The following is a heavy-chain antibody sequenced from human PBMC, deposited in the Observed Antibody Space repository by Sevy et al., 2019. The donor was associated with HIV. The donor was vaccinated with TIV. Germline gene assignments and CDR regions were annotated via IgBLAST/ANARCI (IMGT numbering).Heavy chain of an antibody. CDR3: ARSTIFDY. V-gene: IGHV4-30-4*01. Sequence: SETLSLTCTVSGGSISSGNHYWNWIRQPPGKGLEWIGNIYYSGSTYYNPSLKSRVIISVDTSKNQFSLMLSSVTAADTAVYYCARSTIFDYWGQRTLGTVSS. D-gene: IGHD5-12*01. CDR2: IYYSGST. J-gene: IGHJ4*02. CDR1: GGSISSGNHY.